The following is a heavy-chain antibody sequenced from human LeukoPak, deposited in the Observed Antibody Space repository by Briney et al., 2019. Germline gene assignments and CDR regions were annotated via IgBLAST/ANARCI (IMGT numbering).Heavy chain of an antibody. CDR1: DYYISSGYY. CDR3: ARSGYSSAWSFDY. CDR2: IYHSGST. J-gene: IGHJ4*02. Sequence: SETLSLTCEVSDYYISSGYYWGWIRQPPGKGLEWIGSIYHSGSTYYNPSLKGRVTISVDTSNNQFSLKLTSVTAADTAVYYCARSGYSSAWSFDYWGQGTLVTVSS. D-gene: IGHD6-19*01. V-gene: IGHV4-38-2*01.